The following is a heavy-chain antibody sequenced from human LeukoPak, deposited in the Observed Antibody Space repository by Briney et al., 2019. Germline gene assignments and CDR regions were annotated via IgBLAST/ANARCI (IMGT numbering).Heavy chain of an antibody. CDR1: GFTFAGYA. CDR2: ISSSGDST. CDR3: AKVPLVHCYDSGAYHDWFDP. Sequence: GGSLRLSCAASGFTFAGYAMSWVRQAPGKGLEWVSGISSSGDSTYYADSVKGRFTISRENSKNTLYLQMNSLRVEDTAVYYCAKVPLVHCYDSGAYHDWFDPWGQGTLVTVSS. D-gene: IGHD3-22*01. V-gene: IGHV3-23*01. J-gene: IGHJ5*02.